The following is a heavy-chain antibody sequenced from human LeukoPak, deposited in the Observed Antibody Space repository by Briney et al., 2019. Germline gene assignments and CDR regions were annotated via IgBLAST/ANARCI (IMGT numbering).Heavy chain of an antibody. J-gene: IGHJ4*02. Sequence: GGSLRLSCAASGFTFTSYWMHWVRQPPGKGLVWVSRINSDGSNTYYADSVKGRFTISRDNAKNTLYLQMNSLRAEDTAVYYCARTYAGNSHFDHWGQGTLVTVSS. CDR3: ARTYAGNSHFDH. CDR1: GFTFTSYW. D-gene: IGHD4-23*01. V-gene: IGHV3-74*01. CDR2: INSDGSNT.